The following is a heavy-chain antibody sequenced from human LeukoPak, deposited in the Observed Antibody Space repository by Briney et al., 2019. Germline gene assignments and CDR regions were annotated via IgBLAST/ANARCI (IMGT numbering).Heavy chain of an antibody. V-gene: IGHV3-21*04. CDR1: GFTFSSYA. Sequence: GGSLRLSCAASGFTFSSYAMHWVRQAPGKGLEWVSSISSSSSYIYYADSVKGRFTISRDNAKNSLYLQMNSLRAEDTAVYYCAKFQQDFWSGSDYWGQGTLVTVSS. CDR3: AKFQQDFWSGSDY. CDR2: ISSSSSYI. J-gene: IGHJ4*02. D-gene: IGHD3-3*01.